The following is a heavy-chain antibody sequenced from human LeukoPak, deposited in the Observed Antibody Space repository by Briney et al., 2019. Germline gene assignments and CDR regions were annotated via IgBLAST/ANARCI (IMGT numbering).Heavy chain of an antibody. J-gene: IGHJ6*03. Sequence: SQTLSLTCAISGDSVSSNSAAWNWIRQSPSRGLEWLGRTYYRSKWYNDYAVSVKSRITINPDTSKNQFSLQLNSVTPEDTAVYYCAKTKRGYSGYDLPAPVRYYYYYMDVWGKGTTVTVSS. D-gene: IGHD5-12*01. V-gene: IGHV6-1*01. CDR3: AKTKRGYSGYDLPAPVRYYYYYMDV. CDR1: GDSVSSNSAA. CDR2: TYYRSKWYN.